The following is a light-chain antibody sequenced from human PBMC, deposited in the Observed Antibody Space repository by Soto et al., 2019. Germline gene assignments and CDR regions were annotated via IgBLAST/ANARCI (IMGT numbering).Light chain of an antibody. CDR1: QSVSSN. V-gene: IGKV3-15*01. Sequence: EIVMTQSPATLSVSPGKRVILSCWASQSVSSNLAWYQQKPGQAPRLLIYGASARATGLPFRFSGSGSGTEFTLTISSLQSEDLAVYYCQQRSNWPPITFGQGTRLEIK. CDR2: GAS. J-gene: IGKJ5*01. CDR3: QQRSNWPPIT.